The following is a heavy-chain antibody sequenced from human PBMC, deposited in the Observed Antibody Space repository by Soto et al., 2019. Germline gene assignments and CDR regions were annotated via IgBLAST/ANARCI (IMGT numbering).Heavy chain of an antibody. Sequence: QVQLQESGPGLVKPSETLSLTCTVSGGSISSYYWSWIRQPPGKGLEWIGYIYYSGSTNYNPSLKSRVTISVDTSKNQFSLKLSSVTAADTAVYYCARDSGYSYGRAVGRYYYYGMDVWGQGTTVTVSS. CDR2: IYYSGST. D-gene: IGHD5-18*01. V-gene: IGHV4-59*01. CDR1: GGSISSYY. CDR3: ARDSGYSYGRAVGRYYYYGMDV. J-gene: IGHJ6*02.